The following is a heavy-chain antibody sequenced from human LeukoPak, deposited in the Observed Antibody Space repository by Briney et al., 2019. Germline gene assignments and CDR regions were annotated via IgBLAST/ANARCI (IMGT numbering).Heavy chain of an antibody. CDR1: GFTFSSYS. D-gene: IGHD3-22*01. Sequence: PGGSLRLSCAASGFTFSSYSMNWVRQAPGKGLEWVSYISSSSSTIYYADSVKGRFTISRDNAKNSLYLKMNSLRAEDTAVYYCARGEYYYDSSGYYYPLDYWGQGTLVTVSS. V-gene: IGHV3-48*04. CDR2: ISSSSSTI. CDR3: ARGEYYYDSSGYYYPLDY. J-gene: IGHJ4*02.